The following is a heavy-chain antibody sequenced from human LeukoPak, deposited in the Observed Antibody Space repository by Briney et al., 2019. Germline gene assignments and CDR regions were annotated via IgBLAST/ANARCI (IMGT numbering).Heavy chain of an antibody. CDR3: AKDSLVVVIAIRRGHFDY. J-gene: IGHJ4*02. D-gene: IGHD2-21*01. CDR2: ISYDGSNK. V-gene: IGHV3-30*19. Sequence: GGSLRLSCAASGLTFSNYDIHWVRQAPGKGLEWVAVISYDGSNKYYADSVKGRFTISRDNSKNTLYLQMNSLRAEDTAVYYCAKDSLVVVIAIRRGHFDYWGQGTLVTVSS. CDR1: GLTFSNYD.